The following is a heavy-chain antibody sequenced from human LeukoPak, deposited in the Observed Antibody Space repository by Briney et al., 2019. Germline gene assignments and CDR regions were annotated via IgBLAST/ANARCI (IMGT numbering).Heavy chain of an antibody. CDR2: IYHSGST. Sequence: SETLSLTCAVSGGSISSSNWWSWVRQPPGKGLEWIGEIYHSGSTNYNPSLKSRVTISVDKSKNQFSLKLSPVTAADTAVYYCARGGSGSSWYPFYYYGMDVWGQGTTVTVSS. CDR3: ARGGSGSSWYPFYYYGMDV. J-gene: IGHJ6*02. V-gene: IGHV4-4*02. D-gene: IGHD6-13*01. CDR1: GGSISSSNW.